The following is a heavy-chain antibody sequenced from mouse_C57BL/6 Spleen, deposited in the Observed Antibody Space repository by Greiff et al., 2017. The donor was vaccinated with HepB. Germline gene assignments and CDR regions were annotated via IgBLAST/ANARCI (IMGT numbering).Heavy chain of an antibody. CDR3: ARIADYGSSSNWYFDV. CDR1: GFSLSTFGMG. V-gene: IGHV8-8*01. CDR2: IWWDDDK. Sequence: QVTLKESGPGILQPSQTLSLTCSFSGFSLSTFGMGVGWIRQPSGKGLEWLAHIWWDDDKYYNPALKSRLTISKDTSKNQVFLKIANVDTADTATYYCARIADYGSSSNWYFDVWGTGTTVTVSS. J-gene: IGHJ1*03. D-gene: IGHD1-1*01.